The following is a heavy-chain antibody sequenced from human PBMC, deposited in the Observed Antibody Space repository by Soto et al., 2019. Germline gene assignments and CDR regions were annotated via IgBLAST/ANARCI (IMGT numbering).Heavy chain of an antibody. Sequence: EVQLVESGGGLVQPGGSLRPSCAASGFSFNDYWMHWVRQAPGQRLLWVSRIHMDGRTTTYADSVKGRFTISRDNANNLIYLQTTSLSVEATAVYYCVRGGLSGGFSTDGSWGQGALVTVSS. CDR3: VRGGLSGGFSTDGS. CDR2: IHMDGRTT. J-gene: IGHJ5*02. D-gene: IGHD1-26*01. V-gene: IGHV3-74*01. CDR1: GFSFNDYW.